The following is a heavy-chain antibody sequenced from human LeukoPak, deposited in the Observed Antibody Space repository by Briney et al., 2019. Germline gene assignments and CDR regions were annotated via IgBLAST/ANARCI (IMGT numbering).Heavy chain of an antibody. CDR1: GYTFTDYY. J-gene: IGHJ4*02. CDR3: ARDPFQVVFLHFDY. CDR2: VKPKSGGT. V-gene: IGHV1-2*02. D-gene: IGHD3-10*02. Sequence: GASVKVSCKASGYTFTDYYMHWVRQAPGQGLEWMGLVKPKSGGTDYALKFQGRVTMTWDTSISTAYMELSGLRSDDTAVYYCARDPFQVVFLHFDYWGQGTLVTVSS.